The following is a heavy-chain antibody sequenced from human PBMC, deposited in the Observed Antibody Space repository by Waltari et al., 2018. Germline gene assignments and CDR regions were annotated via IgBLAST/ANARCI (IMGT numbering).Heavy chain of an antibody. CDR3: ARHSGSYYAILTGFYYFDN. Sequence: QVQLVQSGAEVKKPGSSVKVSCKASGGTFNSYAMNWVRQAPGQGLEWMGSITPPLGPANSATESQARITITADESTTTAYMELSSLSSEATAVYFCARHSGSYYAILTGFYYFDNWGQGTLVTVSS. CDR1: GGTFNSYA. J-gene: IGHJ4*02. D-gene: IGHD3-9*01. V-gene: IGHV1-69*01. CDR2: ITPPLGPA.